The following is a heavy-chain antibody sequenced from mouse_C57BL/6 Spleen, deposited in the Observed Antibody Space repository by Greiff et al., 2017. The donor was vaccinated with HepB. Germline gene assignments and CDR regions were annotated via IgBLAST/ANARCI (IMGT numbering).Heavy chain of an antibody. CDR1: GYTFTSYW. CDR2: IDPSDSET. J-gene: IGHJ2*01. V-gene: IGHV1-52*01. CDR3: ARGAFTTVVADYFDY. Sequence: QVQLQQPGAELVRPGSSVKLSCKASGYTFTSYWMHWVKQRPIQGLEWIGNIDPSDSETHYNQKFKDKATLTVDKSSSTAYMQLSSLTSEDSAVYYCARGAFTTVVADYFDYRGQGTTLTVSS. D-gene: IGHD1-1*01.